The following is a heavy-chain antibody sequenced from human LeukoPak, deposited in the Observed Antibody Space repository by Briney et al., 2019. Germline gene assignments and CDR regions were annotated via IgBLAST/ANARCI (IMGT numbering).Heavy chain of an antibody. CDR1: GGSFATTTSY. CDR2: LSYSGST. Sequence: SETLSLTCTVSGGSFATTTSYWGWIRQPPGKGLEWIGSLSYSGSTDYNPSLKSRVTMSIDTSKNQFSLNLKSVTAADTAVYYCALDSSGWSDDSFDIWGHGTMVTVSS. J-gene: IGHJ3*02. V-gene: IGHV4-39*07. D-gene: IGHD6-13*01. CDR3: ALDSSGWSDDSFDI.